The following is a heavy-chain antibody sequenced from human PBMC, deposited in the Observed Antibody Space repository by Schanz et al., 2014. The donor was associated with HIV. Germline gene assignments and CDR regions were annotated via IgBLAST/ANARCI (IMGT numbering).Heavy chain of an antibody. Sequence: QVQLVQSGAEVKKPGSSVKVSCKTFGGTFRAFAISWVRQAPGQGLEWMGGIVPIFGTANYAQKFQGRVTITADESTSTVYMELSSLRSEDTALYYCARVSGWSSFDYWGQGTLVIVSS. J-gene: IGHJ4*02. D-gene: IGHD6-13*01. CDR2: IVPIFGTA. CDR3: ARVSGWSSFDY. CDR1: GGTFRAFA. V-gene: IGHV1-69*01.